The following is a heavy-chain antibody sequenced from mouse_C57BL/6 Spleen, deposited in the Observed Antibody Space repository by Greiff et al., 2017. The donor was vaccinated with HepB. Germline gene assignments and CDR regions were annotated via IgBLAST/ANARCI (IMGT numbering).Heavy chain of an antibody. V-gene: IGHV1-80*01. D-gene: IGHD2-3*01. CDR2: IYPGDGDT. J-gene: IGHJ3*01. Sequence: LVESGAELVKPGASVKISCKASGYAFSSYWMNWVKQRPGKGLEWIGQIYPGDGDTNYNGKFKGKATLTADKSSSTAYMQLSSLTSEDSAVYFCAKGGGLLAWFAYWGQGTLVTVSA. CDR1: GYAFSSYW. CDR3: AKGGGLLAWFAY.